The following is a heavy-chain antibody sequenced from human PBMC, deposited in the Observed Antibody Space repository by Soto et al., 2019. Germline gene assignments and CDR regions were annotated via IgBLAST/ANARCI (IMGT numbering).Heavy chain of an antibody. V-gene: IGHV3-30*18. CDR1: GFTFSSYG. Sequence: PGGSLRLSCAASGFTFSSYGMHWVRQAPGKGLEWVAVISYDGSNKYYADSVKGRFTISRDNSKNTLYLQMNSLRAEDTAVYYCAKDLLSAYDILTGYYPYYYYYGMDVWGQGTTVTVSS. CDR3: AKDLLSAYDILTGYYPYYYYYGMDV. J-gene: IGHJ6*02. D-gene: IGHD3-9*01. CDR2: ISYDGSNK.